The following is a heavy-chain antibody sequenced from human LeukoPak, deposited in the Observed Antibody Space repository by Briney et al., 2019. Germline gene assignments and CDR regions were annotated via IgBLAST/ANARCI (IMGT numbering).Heavy chain of an antibody. CDR2: IKQDGSEK. Sequence: GESLRLSCAASGFTFSSYWMSWVRQAPGKGLEWVASIKQDGSEKYYVDSVKGRFTISRDNAKNSLYLQMNSLRAEDTAVYYCARLGGRYSPIGYWGQGTLVTVSS. V-gene: IGHV3-7*01. CDR3: ARLGGRYSPIGY. CDR1: GFTFSSYW. D-gene: IGHD5-18*01. J-gene: IGHJ4*02.